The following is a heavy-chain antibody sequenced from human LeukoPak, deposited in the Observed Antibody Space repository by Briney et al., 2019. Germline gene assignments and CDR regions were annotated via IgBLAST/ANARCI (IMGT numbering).Heavy chain of an antibody. V-gene: IGHV1-46*01. CDR1: GYTFTSYY. J-gene: IGHJ5*02. CDR2: INPSGGST. Sequence: ASVKVSCTASGYTFTSYYMHWVRQAPGRGLEWMGIINPSGGSTRSAQKFQGRVTMTRDTSTKTVYMEMSRLRSEDTAVYYCARDPLITGTTTWFDPWGQGTLVTVSS. D-gene: IGHD1-7*01. CDR3: ARDPLITGTTTWFDP.